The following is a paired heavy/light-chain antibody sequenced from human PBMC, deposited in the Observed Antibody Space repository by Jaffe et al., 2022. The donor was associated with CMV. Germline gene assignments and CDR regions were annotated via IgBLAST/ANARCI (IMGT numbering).Heavy chain of an antibody. CDR1: SGSFSGYY. Sequence: QVQLQQWGAGLLKPSETLSLTCALYSGSFSGYYWSWIRQTPGTGLQWIGDINHSGGTNYNPSLRSRVTISVDTSKNQLSLKLSSVTAADTAVYYCAISVRSSNWDYWGQGTLVTVSS. CDR2: INHSGGT. D-gene: IGHD4-4*01. CDR3: AISVRSSNWDY. J-gene: IGHJ4*02. V-gene: IGHV4-34*01.
Light chain of an antibody. CDR3: QQRANLYT. CDR1: QSVSHY. J-gene: IGKJ2*01. Sequence: EIVLTQSPATLSLSPGERATLSCRASQSVSHYLAWYQQKPGQAPRLLIYDASSRATGIPARFSGSGSVTDFTLTISSLEPEDFAVYYCQQRANLYTFGQGTRLEIK. V-gene: IGKV3-11*01. CDR2: DAS.